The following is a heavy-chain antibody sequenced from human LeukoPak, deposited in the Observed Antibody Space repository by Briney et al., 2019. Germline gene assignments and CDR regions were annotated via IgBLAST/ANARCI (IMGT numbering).Heavy chain of an antibody. Sequence: GRSLRLSCAASGFTFSSFGMHWVRQAPGKGLEWVAVISYDGSNKYYADSVKGRFTISRDNSKNTLYLQMNSLRAEDTAVYYCAKDSIVVVPAAMKGPDYYYYYGMDVWGQGTTVTVSS. J-gene: IGHJ6*02. CDR3: AKDSIVVVPAAMKGPDYYYYYGMDV. V-gene: IGHV3-30*18. D-gene: IGHD2-2*01. CDR2: ISYDGSNK. CDR1: GFTFSSFG.